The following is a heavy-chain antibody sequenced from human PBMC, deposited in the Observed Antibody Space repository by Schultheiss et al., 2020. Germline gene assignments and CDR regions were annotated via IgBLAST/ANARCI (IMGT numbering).Heavy chain of an antibody. D-gene: IGHD4-17*01. CDR2: IYYSGST. V-gene: IGHV4-59*01. CDR1: GGSISSYY. J-gene: IGHJ6*02. CDR3: ARDGVDDYGDYEPVRDLGMDV. Sequence: SETLSLTCTVSGGSISSYYWSWIRQPPGKGLEWIGYIYYSGSTNYNPSLKSRVTISVDTSKNQFSLKLSSVTAADTAVYYCARDGVDDYGDYEPVRDLGMDVWSQGTTVTVSS.